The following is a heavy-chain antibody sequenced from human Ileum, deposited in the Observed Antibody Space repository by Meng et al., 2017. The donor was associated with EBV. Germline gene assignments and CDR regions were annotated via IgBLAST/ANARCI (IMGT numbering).Heavy chain of an antibody. CDR3: ARRGSYGGGCDY. CDR1: GGSFADYY. D-gene: IGHD1-26*01. J-gene: IGHJ4*02. CDR2: INPSEGT. Sequence: FHLHPGDAALLTPSKTLFLTCAVYGGSFADYYWTWTRRPPGKGLERIGEINPSEGTNYLPSLKSRVTISVDTSKNQFSLKMNSLAAADTAIYYCARRGSYGGGCDYWGQGTLVTVSS. V-gene: IGHV4-34*01.